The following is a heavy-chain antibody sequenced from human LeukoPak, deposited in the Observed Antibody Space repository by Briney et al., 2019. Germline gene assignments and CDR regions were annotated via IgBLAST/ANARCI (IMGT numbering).Heavy chain of an antibody. V-gene: IGHV3-33*08. D-gene: IGHD3-16*02. Sequence: GGSLRLSCVASGFTFSTYSMNWVRQAPGKGLEWVALIWYDGSSKHYADSVRGRFTISRDNSKNTLYLQMNSLRAEDTAVYYCARDFELSHWGQGTLVTVSS. CDR2: IWYDGSSK. J-gene: IGHJ4*02. CDR1: GFTFSTYS. CDR3: ARDFELSH.